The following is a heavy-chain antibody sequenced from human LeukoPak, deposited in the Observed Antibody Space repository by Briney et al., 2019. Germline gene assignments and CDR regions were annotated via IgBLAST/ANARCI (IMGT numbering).Heavy chain of an antibody. CDR2: INHSGST. Sequence: SETLSLTCAVYGGSFSGYYWSWIRQPPGKGLEWIGEINHSGSTNYNPSLKSRVTISVDTSKNQFSLKLSSVTAADTAVYYCARFPRLVLYYYYYGMDVWGQGTTVTVSS. CDR1: GGSFSGYY. D-gene: IGHD6-19*01. J-gene: IGHJ6*02. CDR3: ARFPRLVLYYYYYGMDV. V-gene: IGHV4-34*01.